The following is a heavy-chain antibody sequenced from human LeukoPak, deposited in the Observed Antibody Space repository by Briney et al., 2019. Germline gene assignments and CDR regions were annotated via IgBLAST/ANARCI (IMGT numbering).Heavy chain of an antibody. CDR2: INPNSGGT. CDR3: ARELVRGAYGDY. D-gene: IGHD3-10*01. J-gene: IGHJ4*02. Sequence: ASVKVSCKASGYTFTGYYMHWVRQAPGQGLGWMGWINPNSGGTNYAQKFQGRVTMTRDTSISTAYMELSRLRSDDTAVYYCARELVRGAYGDYWGQGTLVTVSS. V-gene: IGHV1-2*02. CDR1: GYTFTGYY.